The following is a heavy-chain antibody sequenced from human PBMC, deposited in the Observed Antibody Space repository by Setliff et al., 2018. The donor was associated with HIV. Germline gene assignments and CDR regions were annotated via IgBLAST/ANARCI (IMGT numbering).Heavy chain of an antibody. CDR1: GYTFATYD. D-gene: IGHD2-15*01. J-gene: IGHJ4*02. Sequence: ASVKVSCKPSGYTFATYDINWVRQAAGQGLEWLGWVNPYSGNSGYAQKFHGRLTMTRDTSRGTAHMELRSLRSDDTAVYLWARGYASGSGSYYYDYWGQGTLVTVSS. CDR2: VNPYSGNS. V-gene: IGHV1-8*02. CDR3: ARGYASGSGSYYYDY.